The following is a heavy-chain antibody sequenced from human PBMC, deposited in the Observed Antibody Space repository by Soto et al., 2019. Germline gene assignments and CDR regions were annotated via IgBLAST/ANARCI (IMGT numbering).Heavy chain of an antibody. CDR2: IYWDDDK. CDR1: GFSFNTTGVG. Sequence: QITLKESGPTLVKPTQTLTLICTFSGFSFNTTGVGVGWIRKPPGRPLEWLTIIYWDDDKRYSPSLKSRLTITKDTSKDQVVLTLTNMDPVDTGTYFCAHRAVLCSGGTCYSHPFDSWGQGTLVTVSS. D-gene: IGHD2-15*01. J-gene: IGHJ4*02. CDR3: AHRAVLCSGGTCYSHPFDS. V-gene: IGHV2-5*02.